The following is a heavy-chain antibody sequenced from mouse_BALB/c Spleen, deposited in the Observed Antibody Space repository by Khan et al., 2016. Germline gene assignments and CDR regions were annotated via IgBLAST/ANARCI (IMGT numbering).Heavy chain of an antibody. V-gene: IGHV1-9*01. J-gene: IGHJ4*01. CDR2: ILPGSGNS. CDR1: GYTFNNYW. CDR3: ARAWYSMDY. Sequence: QVQLKQSGAELMKPGASVKISCKATGYTFNNYWIEWVKQRPGHGLEWIGDILPGSGNSNYNENLKGKATFTVDTSSNTAYMQLSSLTSEDSAVYYCARAWYSMDYWGQGTSVTVSS.